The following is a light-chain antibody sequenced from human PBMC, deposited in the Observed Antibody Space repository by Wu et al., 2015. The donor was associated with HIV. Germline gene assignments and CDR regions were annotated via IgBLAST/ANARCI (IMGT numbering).Light chain of an antibody. Sequence: EIVMTQSPATLSASPGESATLSCRASQSVSSKLAWYQQKPGQAPRLLIYSVSTRATDIPARFSGSGSETEFSLTISSLQSEDFAVYYCQQYNNYRWTFGQGTKVDFK. J-gene: IGKJ1*01. CDR1: QSVSSK. CDR3: QQYNNYRWT. V-gene: IGKV3-15*01. CDR2: SVS.